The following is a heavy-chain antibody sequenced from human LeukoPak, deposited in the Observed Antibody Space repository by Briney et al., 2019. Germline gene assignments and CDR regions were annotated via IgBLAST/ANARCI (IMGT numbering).Heavy chain of an antibody. CDR1: GFTFSSYA. D-gene: IGHD3-16*01. J-gene: IGHJ5*02. Sequence: PGGSLRLSCAASGFTFSSYAMHWVRQAPGKGLEWVAVISYDGSNKYYADSVKGRFTISRDNSKNTLYLQMNSLRAEDTAVYYCARDLIVGQWGNNWFDPWGQGTLVTVSS. V-gene: IGHV3-30*04. CDR3: ARDLIVGQWGNNWFDP. CDR2: ISYDGSNK.